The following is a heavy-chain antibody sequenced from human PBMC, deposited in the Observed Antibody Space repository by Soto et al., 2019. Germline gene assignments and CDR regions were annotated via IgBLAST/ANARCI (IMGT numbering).Heavy chain of an antibody. J-gene: IGHJ4*02. CDR2: IYYSGST. V-gene: IGHV4-31*03. CDR1: GGSPSRGGFY. Sequence: SETLSPTCTVSGGSPSRGGFYWSRIRQHPGKGLEWIGYIYYSGSTYYNPSLKSRVTISVDTSKNQFSLKLSSVTAADTAVYYCARGYDFWSGYYQGPGQFDYRGQGTPVTVSS. CDR3: ARGYDFWSGYYQGPGQFDY. D-gene: IGHD3-3*01.